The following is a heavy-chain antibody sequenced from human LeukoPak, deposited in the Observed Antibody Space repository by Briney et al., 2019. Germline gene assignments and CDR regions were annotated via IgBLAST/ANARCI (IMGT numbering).Heavy chain of an antibody. J-gene: IGHJ4*02. CDR1: GFTFSSYG. D-gene: IGHD4-17*01. V-gene: IGHV3-30*02. Sequence: GGSLRLSCAASGFTFSSYGMDWVRQAPGKGREWVAFIRYDGSNKYYADSVKGRFTISRDNSKNTLYLQMNSLRAEDTAVYYCAKRTTGKGTVTIDYWGQGTLVTVSS. CDR2: IRYDGSNK. CDR3: AKRTTGKGTVTIDY.